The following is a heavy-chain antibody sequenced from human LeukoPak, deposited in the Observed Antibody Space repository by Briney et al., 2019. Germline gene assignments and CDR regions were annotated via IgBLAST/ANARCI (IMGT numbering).Heavy chain of an antibody. V-gene: IGHV4-4*07. CDR1: GGSITSYY. J-gene: IGHJ4*02. CDR2: ISTSGNT. D-gene: IGHD1-26*01. CDR3: AREATIVGATMT. Sequence: SETLSLTCTVSGGSITSYYWSWIRQPAGKGLEWIGHISTSGNTNYNPSLKSRVTMSIDTSKNQFSLKLNSVTAADTAVYYCAREATIVGATMTWGQGTLVIVSS.